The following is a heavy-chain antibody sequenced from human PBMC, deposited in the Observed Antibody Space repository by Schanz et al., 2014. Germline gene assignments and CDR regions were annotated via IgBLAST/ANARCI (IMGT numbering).Heavy chain of an antibody. Sequence: EVHLVESGGGLVQPGGSLRLSCAASGFNFITFAMSWVRQAPGKGPEWVSAIGGDASRTYYADSVKGRFTISRDNSKSPLYLQMNSLRAADTAVYYGARAPPLVRGIAGWFGPWGQGSLVTVSS. CDR2: IGGDASRT. J-gene: IGHJ5*02. D-gene: IGHD3-10*01. CDR1: GFNFITFA. CDR3: ARAPPLVRGIAGWFGP. V-gene: IGHV3-23*04.